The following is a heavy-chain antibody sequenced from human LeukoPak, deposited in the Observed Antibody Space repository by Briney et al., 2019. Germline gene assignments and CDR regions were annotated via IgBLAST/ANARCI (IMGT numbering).Heavy chain of an antibody. D-gene: IGHD3-10*01. J-gene: IGHJ4*02. V-gene: IGHV3-74*01. Sequence: GGSLRLSCEASGFTFSSHWMHWVRQVPGKGLVWVARIRGDENEIDYADSVKGRFTISRDNAKNTLYLQMNSLRVEDAAVYFCARGHVPGSTRHWDFWGQGTLVTVSS. CDR1: GFTFSSHW. CDR3: ARGHVPGSTRHWDF. CDR2: IRGDENEI.